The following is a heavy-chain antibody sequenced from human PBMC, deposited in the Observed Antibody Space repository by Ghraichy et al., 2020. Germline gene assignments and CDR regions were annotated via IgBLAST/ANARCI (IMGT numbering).Heavy chain of an antibody. CDR3: ARDPYERSGYSEFGAFDI. Sequence: GGSLRLSCVASGCTFASSWMTWVRQAPGKGLEWVANIKADGSEKRYMDSVEGRFTISRDNAKNSLYLQMNSLRAEDTAGYYWARDPYERSGYSEFGAFDIWGQGTVVAVSS. V-gene: IGHV3-7*03. D-gene: IGHD3-22*01. CDR2: IKADGSEK. J-gene: IGHJ3*02. CDR1: GCTFASSW.